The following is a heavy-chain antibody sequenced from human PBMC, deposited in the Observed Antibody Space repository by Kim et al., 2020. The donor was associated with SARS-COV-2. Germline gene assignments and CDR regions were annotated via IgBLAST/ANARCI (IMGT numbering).Heavy chain of an antibody. D-gene: IGHD4-17*01. V-gene: IGHV3-30*04. J-gene: IGHJ4*02. CDR1: GFTFSSYA. Sequence: GGSLRLSCAASGFTFSSYAMRWVRQAPGKGLEWVAVISYDGSNKYYVDSVKGRFTISRDNSKNTLYLQMNSLRAEDTAVYYCARAYGDYADYYFDYWGQGTLVTVSS. CDR3: ARAYGDYADYYFDY. CDR2: ISYDGSNK.